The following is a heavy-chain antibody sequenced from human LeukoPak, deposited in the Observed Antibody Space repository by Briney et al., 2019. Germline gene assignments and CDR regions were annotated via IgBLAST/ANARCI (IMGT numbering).Heavy chain of an antibody. V-gene: IGHV4-34*01. CDR1: GGSFSGYY. CDR2: INHSGST. J-gene: IGHJ4*02. D-gene: IGHD1-1*01. CDR3: ARLESATDPFDY. Sequence: SETLSLTCAVYGGSFSGYYWSWIRQPPGKGLEWIGEINHSGSTNYNPSLKSRVTISVDTSKNQFSLKLSSVTAADTAVYYCARLESATDPFDYWGQGTLVTVSS.